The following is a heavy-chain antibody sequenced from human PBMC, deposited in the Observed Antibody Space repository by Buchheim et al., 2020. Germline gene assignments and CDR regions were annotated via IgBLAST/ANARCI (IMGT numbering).Heavy chain of an antibody. CDR2: INPNNGGT. CDR1: GYTFTGYY. D-gene: IGHD4-17*01. Sequence: QVQLVQSGAEVKKPGASVKVSCKASGYTFTGYYIHWVRQAPGQGLEWMGRINPNNGGTNYAQKFQGRVTMTRDTSISTASMELSRLTSDDTAVHYCARADTSTTVTALDYWGQGTL. J-gene: IGHJ4*02. V-gene: IGHV1-2*06. CDR3: ARADTSTTVTALDY.